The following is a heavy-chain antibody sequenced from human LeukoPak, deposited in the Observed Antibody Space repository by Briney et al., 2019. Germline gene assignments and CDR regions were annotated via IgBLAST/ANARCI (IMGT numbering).Heavy chain of an antibody. Sequence: PGGSLRLSCAASGFTFSDYYMSWIRQAPGKGLEWVSYISSSGSTIYYADSVKGRFTISRDNAKNSLYLQMNSLRAEDTAVYYCARGGQDGGSATTLPPTDAFDIWGQGTMVTVSS. D-gene: IGHD4-17*01. V-gene: IGHV3-11*01. J-gene: IGHJ3*02. CDR2: ISSSGSTI. CDR3: ARGGQDGGSATTLPPTDAFDI. CDR1: GFTFSDYY.